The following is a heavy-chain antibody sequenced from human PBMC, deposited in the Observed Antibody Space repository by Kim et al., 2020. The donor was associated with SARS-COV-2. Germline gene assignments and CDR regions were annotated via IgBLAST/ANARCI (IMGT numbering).Heavy chain of an antibody. CDR3: ASHAIIAAAGTVRTMDV. CDR1: GFTFSSYS. J-gene: IGHJ6*02. CDR2: ISSSSSYI. D-gene: IGHD6-13*01. Sequence: GGSLRLSCAASGFTFSSYSMNWVRQAPGKGLEWVSSISSSSSYIYYADSVKGRFTISRDNAKNSLYLQMNSLRAEDTAVYYCASHAIIAAAGTVRTMDVWRQGTTVTVSS. V-gene: IGHV3-21*01.